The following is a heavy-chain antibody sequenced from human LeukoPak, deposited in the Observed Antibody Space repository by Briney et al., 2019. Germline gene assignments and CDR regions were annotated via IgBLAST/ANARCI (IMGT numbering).Heavy chain of an antibody. CDR1: AFTVSSNY. CDR2: IYSGGST. J-gene: IGHJ4*02. CDR3: ARAEDWGAVAGAYFFDY. Sequence: GGSLRLSCAASAFTVSSNYMSWVRQAPGKGLEWVSVIYSGGSTYYADSVKGRFTISRDNSKNTLYLQMNSLRAEDTAVYYCARAEDWGAVAGAYFFDYWGQGTLVTVYS. D-gene: IGHD6-19*01. V-gene: IGHV3-53*01.